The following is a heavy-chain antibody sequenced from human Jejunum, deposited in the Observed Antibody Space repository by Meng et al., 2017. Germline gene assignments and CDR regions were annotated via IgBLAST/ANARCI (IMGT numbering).Heavy chain of an antibody. D-gene: IGHD5-12*01. CDR2: IYHSGRT. J-gene: IGHJ4*02. Sequence: VQLQAWGPGVGKPSGTLSLTCEVSGDSISSTNWWDWLRQPPGKGLEWIGEIYHSGRTNFNPSLESRVTISVDESKNQFSLTLNSVTAADTAVYYCARGVGDIRVGFDYWGQGILVTVSS. CDR3: ARGVGDIRVGFDY. V-gene: IGHV4-4*02. CDR1: GDSISSTNW.